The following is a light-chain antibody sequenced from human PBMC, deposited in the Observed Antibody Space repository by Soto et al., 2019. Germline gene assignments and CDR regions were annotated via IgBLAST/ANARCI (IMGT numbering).Light chain of an antibody. CDR2: DVN. J-gene: IGLJ2*01. CDR1: SSDIGAYNF. V-gene: IGLV2-14*03. Sequence: QSALTQPASVSGSPGQSITISCTGTSSDIGAYNFVSWYQQHPGKAPKLMLYDVNIRPSGVSNRFSGSKSGNTASLTISGLQAEDEADYYCTSLTTSTTIILVVGTKLTVL. CDR3: TSLTTSTTII.